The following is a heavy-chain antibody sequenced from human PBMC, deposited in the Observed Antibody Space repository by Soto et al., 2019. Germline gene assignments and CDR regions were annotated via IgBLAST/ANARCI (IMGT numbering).Heavy chain of an antibody. J-gene: IGHJ5*02. V-gene: IGHV1-2*02. D-gene: IGHD6-13*01. CDR1: GYTFTGYY. CDR3: PRAHYSSSWANWFDP. Sequence: AAVKVSCKASGYTFTGYYMHWVRQAPGQGLEWMGWINPNSGGTNYAQKFQGRVTMTRDTSISTAYMELSRLRSDDTAVYYCPRAHYSSSWANWFDPWGQGTLVTVSS. CDR2: INPNSGGT.